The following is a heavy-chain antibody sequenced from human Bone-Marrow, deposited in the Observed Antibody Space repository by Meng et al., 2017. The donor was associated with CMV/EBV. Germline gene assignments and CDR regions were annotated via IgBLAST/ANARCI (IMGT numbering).Heavy chain of an antibody. D-gene: IGHD7-27*01. J-gene: IGHJ6*02. Sequence: GGSLRLSCAASGCTFSSYSMNWVRQAPGKGLEWVSSISSSSSYIYYADSVKGRFTISRDNSKNKLYLQMNSPRAEDTAVYYCARAVRQPGDYYYGMDVWGQGTTVTVSS. CDR1: GCTFSSYS. V-gene: IGHV3-21*01. CDR2: ISSSSSYI. CDR3: ARAVRQPGDYYYGMDV.